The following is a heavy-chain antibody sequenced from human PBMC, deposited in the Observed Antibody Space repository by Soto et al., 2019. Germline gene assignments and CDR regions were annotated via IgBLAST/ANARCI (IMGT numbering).Heavy chain of an antibody. D-gene: IGHD1-26*01. CDR2: VNPKRGGT. Sequence: ASVKVSCKASGYTFTGYYVHWVRQAPGQGLEWMGWVNPKRGGTNYAQKFQGRVTMTSDTSISTAYMELSRLRSDDTAVYYCARDLYPGVVGTTTSGNFDYWGQGTLVTVSS. CDR1: GYTFTGYY. V-gene: IGHV1-2*02. CDR3: ARDLYPGVVGTTTSGNFDY. J-gene: IGHJ4*01.